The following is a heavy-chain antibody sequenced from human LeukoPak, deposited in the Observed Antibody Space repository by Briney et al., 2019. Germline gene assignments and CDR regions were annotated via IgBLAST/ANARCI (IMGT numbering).Heavy chain of an antibody. D-gene: IGHD5-18*01. Sequence: PSETLSLTCTVSGGSISSYYWSWIRQPAGKGLEWIGRIYTSGSTNYNPSLKSRVTMSVDTSKNQFSLKLSSVTAADTAVYYCARLPRGYSHGLHGMDVWGQGTTVTVSS. J-gene: IGHJ6*02. V-gene: IGHV4-4*07. CDR3: ARLPRGYSHGLHGMDV. CDR1: GGSISSYY. CDR2: IYTSGST.